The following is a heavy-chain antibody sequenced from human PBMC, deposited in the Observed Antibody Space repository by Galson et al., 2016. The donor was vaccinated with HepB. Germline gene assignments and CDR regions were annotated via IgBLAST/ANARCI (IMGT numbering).Heavy chain of an antibody. CDR3: AKCAHLSHRGPHGMDV. Sequence: SLRLSCAASGFTFTSYGMHWVRQPPGRGLQWVAAIWYNGSNEFYADAVKGRFTISRDNSKNTLYLQLNKLRAEDTAVYYCAKCAHLSHRGPHGMDVWGQGTAVTVSS. V-gene: IGHV3-33*06. D-gene: IGHD1-14*01. CDR2: IWYNGSNE. J-gene: IGHJ6*02. CDR1: GFTFTSYG.